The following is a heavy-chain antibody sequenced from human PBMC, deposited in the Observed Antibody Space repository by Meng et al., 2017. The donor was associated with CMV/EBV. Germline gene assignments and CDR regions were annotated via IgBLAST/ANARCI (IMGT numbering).Heavy chain of an antibody. CDR3: ARGYSCSSTSCYTFVSN. V-gene: IGHV1-69*10. D-gene: IGHD2-2*02. Sequence: SVKVSCKASGYTFTGYYMHWVRQAPGQGLEWMGWIIPILGIANYAQKFQGRVTITADKSTSTAYMELSSLRSEDTAVYYCARGYSCSSTSCYTFVSNWGQGTLVTVSS. CDR2: IIPILGIA. CDR1: GYTFTGYY. J-gene: IGHJ4*02.